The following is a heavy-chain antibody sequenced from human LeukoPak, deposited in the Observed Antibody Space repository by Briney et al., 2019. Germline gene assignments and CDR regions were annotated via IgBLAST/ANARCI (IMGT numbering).Heavy chain of an antibody. CDR2: ITASGTAM. J-gene: IGHJ4*02. V-gene: IGHV3-48*01. Sequence: GGSLRLSCAASGFTFSSYSMNWVRQAPGKGLEWVSHITASGTAMFYADSVKGRFTISRDNAKNSLYLQMNSLRAEDTAVYYCARGAYYYEDWGQGTLVTVSS. CDR1: GFTFSSYS. D-gene: IGHD3-22*01. CDR3: ARGAYYYED.